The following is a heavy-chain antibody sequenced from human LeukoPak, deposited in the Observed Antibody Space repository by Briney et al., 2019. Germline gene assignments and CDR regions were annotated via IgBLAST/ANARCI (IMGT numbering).Heavy chain of an antibody. CDR1: GYSISSGYY. Sequence: PSETLSLTCAVSGYSISSGYYWGWIRQPPGKGLEWIGSIYHSGSNYYNPSLKSRVTISVDTSKKQFSLKLSSVTAADTAVYYCARAVLLWFGEPPGWFDPWGQGTLVTVSS. J-gene: IGHJ5*02. D-gene: IGHD3-10*01. CDR2: IYHSGSN. CDR3: ARAVLLWFGEPPGWFDP. V-gene: IGHV4-38-2*01.